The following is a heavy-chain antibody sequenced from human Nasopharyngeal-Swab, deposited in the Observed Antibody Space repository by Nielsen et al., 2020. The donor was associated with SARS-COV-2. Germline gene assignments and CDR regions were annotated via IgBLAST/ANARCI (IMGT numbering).Heavy chain of an antibody. D-gene: IGHD3-10*01. CDR3: ATPTHMVPPVVLYFDY. J-gene: IGHJ4*02. Sequence: GESLKISCAASGFTFSDYYMSWIRQAPGKGLEWVSYISSSGSPIYYADSLKGRFTISRDNAKNSLYLQMNSLRAEDTAVYYCATPTHMVPPVVLYFDYWGQGTLVTVSS. V-gene: IGHV3-11*01. CDR1: GFTFSDYY. CDR2: ISSSGSPI.